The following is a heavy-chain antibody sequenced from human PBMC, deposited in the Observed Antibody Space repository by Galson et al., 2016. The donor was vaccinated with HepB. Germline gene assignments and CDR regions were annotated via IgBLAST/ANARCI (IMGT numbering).Heavy chain of an antibody. CDR1: GDSVSGNTSV. D-gene: IGHD3-16*01. V-gene: IGHV6-1*01. CDR3: VGGLRDRGYHHYMDV. CDR2: TYYMSKWYN. Sequence: CAISGDSVSGNTSVWNWIRQSPSRGLEWLGRTYYMSKWYNEYAVFVKSRITINSDTSKNQFSLQLNSVSPEDTAVYYCVGGLRDRGYHHYMDVWGKGTTVTVS. J-gene: IGHJ6*03.